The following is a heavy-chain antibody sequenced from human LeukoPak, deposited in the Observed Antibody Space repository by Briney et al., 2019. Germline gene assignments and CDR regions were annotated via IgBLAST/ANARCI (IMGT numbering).Heavy chain of an antibody. V-gene: IGHV3-48*02. Sequence: GGSLRLSCAASGFTFNAYHMNWVRQAPGKGLEWISYISGDSNTIYYADSVRGRFTISRDNAKNSLYLQMNSLRDEDTAMYYCAREGCTMTTCRRAGGRLDVWGQGTTVTVSS. CDR1: GFTFNAYH. CDR2: ISGDSNTI. CDR3: AREGCTMTTCRRAGGRLDV. D-gene: IGHD2-8*01. J-gene: IGHJ6*02.